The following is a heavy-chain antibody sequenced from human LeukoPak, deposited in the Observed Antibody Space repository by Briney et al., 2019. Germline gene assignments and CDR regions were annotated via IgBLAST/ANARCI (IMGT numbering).Heavy chain of an antibody. Sequence: PGGSLRLSCAASGFTFSSYSMNWVRQAPGKGLEWVSSISSSSSYIYYADSVKGRFTISRDNSKNTLYLQMNSLRAEDTAVYYCATLSRFLGWLLDYWGQGPLVTVSS. D-gene: IGHD3-3*01. CDR3: ATLSRFLGWLLDY. V-gene: IGHV3-21*04. CDR1: GFTFSSYS. CDR2: ISSSSSYI. J-gene: IGHJ4*02.